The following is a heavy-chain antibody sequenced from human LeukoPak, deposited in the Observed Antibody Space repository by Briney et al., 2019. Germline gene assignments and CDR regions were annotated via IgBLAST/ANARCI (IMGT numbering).Heavy chain of an antibody. Sequence: TSETLSLTCTVSGGSISSYYWSWIRQPAGKRRERIGRIYTSGSTNYNPSLKSRVTMSVDTSKNQFSLKLSSVTAADTAVYYCARDLDYYDNAFDIWGQGTMVTVSS. CDR1: GGSISSYY. CDR3: ARDLDYYDNAFDI. D-gene: IGHD3-22*01. V-gene: IGHV4-4*07. CDR2: IYTSGST. J-gene: IGHJ3*02.